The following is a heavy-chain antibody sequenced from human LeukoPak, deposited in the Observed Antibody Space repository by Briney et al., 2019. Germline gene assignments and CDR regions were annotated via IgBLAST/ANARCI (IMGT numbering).Heavy chain of an antibody. CDR2: ISWSGGST. CDR1: GVPLSSYV. Sequence: GESLRHSCGVSGVPLSSYVVSWVPQAPGKGLEWGGAISWSGGSTSHTDSVTSRFTISRDNSKNTLYLQMNSLRAVDTAVYYCASMWLLVVVPAATTGRGAFDIWGQGTMVTVSS. J-gene: IGHJ3*02. D-gene: IGHD2-2*01. CDR3: ASMWLLVVVPAATTGRGAFDI. V-gene: IGHV3-23*01.